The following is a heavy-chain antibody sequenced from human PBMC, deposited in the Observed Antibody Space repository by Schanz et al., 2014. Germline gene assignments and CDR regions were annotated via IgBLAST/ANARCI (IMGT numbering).Heavy chain of an antibody. CDR2: ISRDGTTS. CDR1: GFIFNDYY. Sequence: QLVESGGVLVQPGRSLRLSCAASGFIFNDYYMNWIRQAPGKGLEWLSYISRDGTTSYYADSVKGRFTISRDNAKNSLYLEMTSLRGEDTAVYYCARENLNWEAFDIWGQGTVVTVSS. CDR3: ARENLNWEAFDI. D-gene: IGHD7-27*01. J-gene: IGHJ3*02. V-gene: IGHV3-11*01.